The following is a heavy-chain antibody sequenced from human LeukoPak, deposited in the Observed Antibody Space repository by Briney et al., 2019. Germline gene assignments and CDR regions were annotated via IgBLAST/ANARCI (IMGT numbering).Heavy chain of an antibody. V-gene: IGHV3-74*01. CDR1: GFTFSSYW. J-gene: IGHJ3*02. D-gene: IGHD3-9*01. CDR3: ANGAKYNILTGFRASRDDAFDI. Sequence: GGSLRLSCAASGFTFSSYWMHWVRQAPGKALVWVSRINSDGSSTSYADSVKGRFTISRDNAKNTLYLQMHSLRAEDTAVYYCANGAKYNILTGFRASRDDAFDIWGQGTMVTVSS. CDR2: INSDGSST.